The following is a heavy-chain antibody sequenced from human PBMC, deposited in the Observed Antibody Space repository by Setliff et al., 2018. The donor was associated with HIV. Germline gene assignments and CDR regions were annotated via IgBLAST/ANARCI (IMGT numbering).Heavy chain of an antibody. V-gene: IGHV3-9*01. CDR3: ATDVVTTTLLYGMDV. J-gene: IGHJ6*02. Sequence: GGSLRLSCAASGFTFDDYAMHWVRQAPGKGLEWVSGISWNSDGSSTTYADSVKGRFTISRDNAKNTVYLQMNSLRAEDTAVYYCATDVVTTTLLYGMDVWGQGTTVTVSS. CDR1: GFTFDDYA. D-gene: IGHD2-21*02. CDR2: ISWNSDGSST.